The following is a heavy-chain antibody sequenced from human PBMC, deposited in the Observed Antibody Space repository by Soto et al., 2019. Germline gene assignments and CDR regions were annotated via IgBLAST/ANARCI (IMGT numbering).Heavy chain of an antibody. V-gene: IGHV1-8*01. CDR1: GYTFTSYD. D-gene: IGHD6-19*01. J-gene: IGHJ6*03. Sequence: ASVKVSCKASGYTFTSYDINWVRQATGQGLEWMGWMNPNSGNTGYAQKLQGRVTMTRNTSISTAYMELSSLRSEDTAVYYCARYGYSSCGWSYYYYYMDVWGKGTTVTVSS. CDR3: ARYGYSSCGWSYYYYYMDV. CDR2: MNPNSGNT.